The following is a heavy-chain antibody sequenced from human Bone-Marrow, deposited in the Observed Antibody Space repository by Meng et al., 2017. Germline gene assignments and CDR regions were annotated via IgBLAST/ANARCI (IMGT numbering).Heavy chain of an antibody. CDR2: INPSGGST. CDR3: ARETDGDYEYYYYGMDV. Sequence: ASVKVSCKVSGYTFTSYYMHWVRQAPGQGLEWMGIINPSGGSTSYAQKFQGRVTMTRDTSTSTVYMELSSLRYEDTAVYYCARETDGDYEYYYYGMDVWGQGTTVTVSS. V-gene: IGHV1-46*01. D-gene: IGHD4-17*01. CDR1: GYTFTSYY. J-gene: IGHJ6*02.